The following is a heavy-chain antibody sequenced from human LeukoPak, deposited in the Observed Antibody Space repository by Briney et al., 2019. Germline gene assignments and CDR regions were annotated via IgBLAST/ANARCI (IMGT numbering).Heavy chain of an antibody. D-gene: IGHD2-2*01. CDR1: GYTLTEVS. J-gene: IGHJ4*02. Sequence: ASVRVSSKVSGYTLTEVSIHWVRQAPGKGLEWMGGFDPDGEAIYAQKFQGRVTLTEDTATDTAYMELSSLRSEDTAVYYCATDRYQPLSVFDYWGQGTLVTVSS. CDR2: FDPDGEA. V-gene: IGHV1-24*01. CDR3: ATDRYQPLSVFDY.